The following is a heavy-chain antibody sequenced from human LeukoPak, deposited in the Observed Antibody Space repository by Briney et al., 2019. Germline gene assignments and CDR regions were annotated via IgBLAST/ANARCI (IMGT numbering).Heavy chain of an antibody. J-gene: IGHJ3*02. V-gene: IGHV4-59*01. CDR3: ARGHVDTAMGDAFDI. D-gene: IGHD5-18*01. CDR2: IYYSGST. Sequence: SETLSLTCTVSGGSISSYCWSWIRQPPGKGLEWIGYIYYSGSTNYNPSLKSRVTISVDTSKNQFSLKLSSVTAADTAVYYCARGHVDTAMGDAFDIWGQGTMVTVSS. CDR1: GGSISSYC.